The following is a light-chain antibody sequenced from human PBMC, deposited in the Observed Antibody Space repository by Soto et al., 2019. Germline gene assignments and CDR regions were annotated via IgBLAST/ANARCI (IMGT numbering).Light chain of an antibody. CDR1: QSVSSN. CDR3: QQYHLWPLT. CDR2: GAS. Sequence: ETVMTQSPATLSMSPGERATLSCRASQSVSSNLAWYQQKPGQGPRLLIYGASTRATGIPARFSGSGSGTEFTLTVSTLQSEDSAVYYCQQYHLWPLTFGGGAKVEIE. J-gene: IGKJ4*01. V-gene: IGKV3-15*01.